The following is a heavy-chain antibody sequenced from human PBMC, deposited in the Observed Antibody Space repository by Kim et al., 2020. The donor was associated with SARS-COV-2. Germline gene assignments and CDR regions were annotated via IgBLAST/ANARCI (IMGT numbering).Heavy chain of an antibody. J-gene: IGHJ4*02. CDR3: AKSRVTSSASSDY. V-gene: IGHV3-30*02. Sequence: YVDALKGRFTSARDNSNNMLYLQMNSLRAEDTAVYYCAKSRVTSSASSDYWGQGTLVTVSS. D-gene: IGHD2-2*01.